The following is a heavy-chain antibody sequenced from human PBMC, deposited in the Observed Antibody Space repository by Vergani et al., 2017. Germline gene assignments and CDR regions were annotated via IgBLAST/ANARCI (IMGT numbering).Heavy chain of an antibody. CDR1: GFTFNSYG. CDR3: AKEGGGCCSGGTCYPEY. V-gene: IGHV3-30*02. Sequence: QVQLVESGGGVVQPGGSLRLSCAASGFTFNSYGMHWVRQAPGKGLEWVASIRSDESRRYYGDSMEGPFTISRDNSKNTLYLQMKSLRPEDTAVYYCAKEGGGCCSGGTCYPEYWGQGTLVIVSS. CDR2: IRSDESRR. D-gene: IGHD2-15*01. J-gene: IGHJ4*02.